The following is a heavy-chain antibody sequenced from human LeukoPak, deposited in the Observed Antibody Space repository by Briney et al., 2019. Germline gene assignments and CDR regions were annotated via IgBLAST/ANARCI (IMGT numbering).Heavy chain of an antibody. CDR1: GDSISSHY. CDR2: IYYSGST. D-gene: IGHD3-22*01. V-gene: IGHV4-59*11. J-gene: IGHJ4*02. Sequence: KASETLSLTCTVSGDSISSHYWSWMRQPPGKGLEYIGYIYYSGSTNYSPSLKSRVTISVDTSNNQFSLKLSSVTAADTAVYYCARFIRASPFNYYDSEGAFDYWGQGTLVTVSS. CDR3: ARFIRASPFNYYDSEGAFDY.